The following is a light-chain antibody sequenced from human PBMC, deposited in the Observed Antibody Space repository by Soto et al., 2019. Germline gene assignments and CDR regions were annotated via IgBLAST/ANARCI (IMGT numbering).Light chain of an antibody. CDR3: EPWDSNPHVV. Sequence: QLVLTQSSSASASLGSSVKLTCTLSSGHSSYIIAWHQQQPGKAPRYLMKLEGSGSYNKGSGVPDRFSGSSSGADRYLTISNLQSEDEADYYFEPWDSNPHVVFGGGTKVTVL. V-gene: IGLV4-60*03. CDR2: LEGSGSY. CDR1: SGHSSYI. J-gene: IGLJ2*01.